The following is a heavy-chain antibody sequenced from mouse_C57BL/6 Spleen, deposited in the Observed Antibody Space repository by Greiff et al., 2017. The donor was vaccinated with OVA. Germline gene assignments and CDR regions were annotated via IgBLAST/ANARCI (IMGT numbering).Heavy chain of an antibody. Sequence: EVQLQESGPELVKPGASVKIPCKASGYTFTDYNMDWVKQSHGKSLEWIGVINPNNGSTNYNQKFKGKATLTVDKSSSTAYMELRSLTSEDTAVYYCARPQGYDDWYFDVWGTGTTVTVSS. J-gene: IGHJ1*03. CDR3: ARPQGYDDWYFDV. CDR2: INPNNGST. V-gene: IGHV1-18*01. CDR1: GYTFTDYN. D-gene: IGHD2-2*01.